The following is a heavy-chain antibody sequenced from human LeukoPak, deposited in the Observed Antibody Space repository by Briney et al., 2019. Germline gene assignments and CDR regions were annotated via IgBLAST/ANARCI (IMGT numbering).Heavy chain of an antibody. CDR3: ARVTPSVDTAMGGVTFDY. V-gene: IGHV4-59*01. J-gene: IGHJ4*02. CDR1: GGSISSYY. CDR2: IYYSGST. D-gene: IGHD5-18*01. Sequence: SETLSLTCTVSGGSISSYYWSWIRQPPGKGLEWIGYIYYSGSTNYNPSLKSRVTISVDTSKNQFSLKLSSVTAADTAVYYCARVTPSVDTAMGGVTFDYWGQGTLVTVSS.